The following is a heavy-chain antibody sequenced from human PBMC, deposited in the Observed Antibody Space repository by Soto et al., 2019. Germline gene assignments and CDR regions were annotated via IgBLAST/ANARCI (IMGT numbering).Heavy chain of an antibody. V-gene: IGHV3-15*07. D-gene: IGHD2-15*01. Sequence: GGSLRLSCAASGFTFSNAWMNWVRQAPGKGLEWVGRIKSKTDGGTTDYAAPVKGRFTISRDDSKNTLYLQMNSLKTEDTAVYYCTTDWGDDIVVVVAARYGMDVWGQGTTVTVSS. CDR1: GFTFSNAW. J-gene: IGHJ6*02. CDR2: IKSKTDGGTT. CDR3: TTDWGDDIVVVVAARYGMDV.